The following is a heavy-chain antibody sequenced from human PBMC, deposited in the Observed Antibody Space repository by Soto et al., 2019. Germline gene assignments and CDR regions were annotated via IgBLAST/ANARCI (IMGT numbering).Heavy chain of an antibody. Sequence: TSETLSLTCTVSGGSISSSSYYWGWIRQPPGKGLEWIGYIYHSGSTYYNPSLKNRLAISVDTSKNQFSLNLSSVTAADTAVYYCARDSHYDILTGGYYYYGMDVWGQGTTVTVSS. CDR2: IYHSGST. CDR3: ARDSHYDILTGGYYYYGMDV. V-gene: IGHV4-31*03. J-gene: IGHJ6*02. D-gene: IGHD3-9*01. CDR1: GGSISSSSYY.